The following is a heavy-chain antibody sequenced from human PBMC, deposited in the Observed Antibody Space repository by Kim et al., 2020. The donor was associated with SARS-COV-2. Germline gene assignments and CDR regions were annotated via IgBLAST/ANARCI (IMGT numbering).Heavy chain of an antibody. D-gene: IGHD2-15*01. CDR1: RFTFSSYG. V-gene: IGHV3-33*06. CDR2: IWYDGSNK. Sequence: GRSLRLSCAASRFTFSSYGLHWVRQAPGKGLEWVAVIWYDGSNKYHADSVKGRFTISRDNSKNTLYLQMNNLRAEDTAVYYCAKERRKYCSGGSCHLEYWGQGTLVTVSS. J-gene: IGHJ4*02. CDR3: AKERRKYCSGGSCHLEY.